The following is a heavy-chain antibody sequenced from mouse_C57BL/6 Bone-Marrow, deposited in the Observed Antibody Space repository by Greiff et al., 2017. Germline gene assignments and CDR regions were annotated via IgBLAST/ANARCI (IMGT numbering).Heavy chain of an antibody. CDR1: GYTFTSYW. Sequence: QVQLQQPGAELVKPGASVKMSCKASGYTFTSYWITWVKQRPGQGLEWIGDIYPGSGSTNYNEKFKSKATLTVDTSSSTAYMQLSSLTSEDSAVYYCAREDYYGSRGYFDYWGQGTTLTVSS. CDR3: AREDYYGSRGYFDY. D-gene: IGHD1-1*01. CDR2: IYPGSGST. V-gene: IGHV1-55*01. J-gene: IGHJ2*01.